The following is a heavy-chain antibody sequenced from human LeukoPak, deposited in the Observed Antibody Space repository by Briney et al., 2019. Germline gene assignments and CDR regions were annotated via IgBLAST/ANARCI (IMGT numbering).Heavy chain of an antibody. V-gene: IGHV4-39*07. CDR3: ARAYSSSRSWFDP. CDR2: IYYSGST. J-gene: IGHJ5*02. Sequence: SETLSLTCTVSGGSISSSSYYWGWIRQPPGKGLEWIGSIYYSGSTYYNPSLKSRVTISVDTSKNQFSLKLSSVTAADTAVYYCARAYSSSRSWFDPWGQGTLVAVSS. D-gene: IGHD6-13*01. CDR1: GGSISSSSYY.